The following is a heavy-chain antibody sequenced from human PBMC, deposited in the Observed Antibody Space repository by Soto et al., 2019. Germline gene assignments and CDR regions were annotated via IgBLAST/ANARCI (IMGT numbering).Heavy chain of an antibody. Sequence: GGSLRLSCAASGFTFHQYTISWVRQAPGKGLEWVSGILGSAANIYYADSVKGRFTISRDNSRNTVYLQMNSLRAEDTAVYYCAKDRQPDDGWDIDRWGQGTRVTVSS. CDR3: AKDRQPDDGWDIDR. CDR1: GFTFHQYT. D-gene: IGHD6-19*01. CDR2: ILGSAANI. J-gene: IGHJ4*02. V-gene: IGHV3-23*01.